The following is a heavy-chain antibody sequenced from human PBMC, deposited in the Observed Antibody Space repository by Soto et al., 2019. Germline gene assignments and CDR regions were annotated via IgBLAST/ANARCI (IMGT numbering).Heavy chain of an antibody. V-gene: IGHV3-30*18. D-gene: IGHD2-21*01. Sequence: QVQLVESGGGVVQPGRSLRLSCAASGFTFSSYGMHWVRQAPGKGLEWVAVISYDGSNKYYADSVKGRFTISRDNSKNTLDLQMNSLRAEDTAVYYCAKEAFVVVNAPDFDYWGQGTLVTVSS. CDR2: ISYDGSNK. CDR1: GFTFSSYG. CDR3: AKEAFVVVNAPDFDY. J-gene: IGHJ4*02.